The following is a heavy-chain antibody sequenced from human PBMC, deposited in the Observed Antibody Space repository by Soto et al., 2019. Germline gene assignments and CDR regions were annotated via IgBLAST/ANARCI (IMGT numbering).Heavy chain of an antibody. Sequence: PSETLSLTCTFSGGSISSYYWGWIRQPPGKGLEWIGYIYYSGSTNYNPSLKSRVTISVDTSKNQFSLKLSSVTAADTAVYYCARLSDYNVYWGQGTLVTVSS. CDR3: ARLSDYNVY. V-gene: IGHV4-59*01. D-gene: IGHD4-17*01. CDR2: IYYSGST. J-gene: IGHJ4*02. CDR1: GGSISSYY.